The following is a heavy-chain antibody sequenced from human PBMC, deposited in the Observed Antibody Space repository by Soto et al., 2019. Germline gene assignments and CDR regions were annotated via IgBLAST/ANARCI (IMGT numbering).Heavy chain of an antibody. Sequence: SETLSLTCGVSVWSFNANYWSWIRQPPGKGLEWIGEIFHTRNTNYNPSLKSRVTISIDTSKNQFSLELNSVTAADTAVYYCASARWDYWGQGILVTVS. CDR1: VWSFNANY. V-gene: IGHV4-34*12. J-gene: IGHJ4*02. CDR2: IFHTRNT. CDR3: ASARWDY.